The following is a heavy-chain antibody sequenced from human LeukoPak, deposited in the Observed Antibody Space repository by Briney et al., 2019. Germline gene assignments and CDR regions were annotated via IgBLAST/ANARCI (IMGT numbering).Heavy chain of an antibody. V-gene: IGHV4-59*08. J-gene: IGHJ3*02. CDR1: GGSISSYY. CDR2: MYYRGNT. CDR3: ARHKYSSGWPPEGAFDI. D-gene: IGHD6-19*01. Sequence: SETLSLTCTVSGGSISSYYWSWIRQPPGKGLEWIGYMYYRGNTNYDPSLKSRVTISIDTPNNQFSLKLSSVTAADTAVYYCARHKYSSGWPPEGAFDIWGQGTMVTVSS.